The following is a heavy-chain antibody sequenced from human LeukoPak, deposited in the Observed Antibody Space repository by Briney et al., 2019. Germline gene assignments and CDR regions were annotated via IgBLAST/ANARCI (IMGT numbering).Heavy chain of an antibody. Sequence: SETLSLTCTVSGGSISSNYCSWIRQSPGKGLEWIAYISYSGHSNSNRSLRSRVTTSVDTSKNQFSLRLKTVTAADTAVYYCATIVRGGASFDIWGRGTMVTVSS. CDR3: ATIVRGGASFDI. CDR1: GGSISSNY. D-gene: IGHD1-26*01. J-gene: IGHJ3*02. CDR2: ISYSGHS. V-gene: IGHV4-59*01.